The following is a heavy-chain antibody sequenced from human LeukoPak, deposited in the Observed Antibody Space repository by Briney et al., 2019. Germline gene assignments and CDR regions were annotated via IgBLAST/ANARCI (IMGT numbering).Heavy chain of an antibody. Sequence: GGSLRLSCAASGFPFSSYAMSWVRQAPGKGLEWVSAFSGGGGGTYYADSVKGRFTITRDNSKNTLYLQMNSLRAEDTALYYCAKESYFGSGSPMDVWGQGTTVTVSS. CDR1: GFPFSSYA. D-gene: IGHD3-10*01. CDR3: AKESYFGSGSPMDV. V-gene: IGHV3-23*01. CDR2: FSGGGGGT. J-gene: IGHJ6*02.